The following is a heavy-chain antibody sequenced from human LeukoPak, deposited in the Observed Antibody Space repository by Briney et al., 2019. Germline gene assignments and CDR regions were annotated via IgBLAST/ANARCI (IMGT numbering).Heavy chain of an antibody. D-gene: IGHD6-13*01. CDR3: AKLVASGTQY. CDR2: ISTSGGST. V-gene: IGHV3-23*01. CDR1: GITFSTYA. J-gene: IGHJ4*02. Sequence: PGGSLRLSCAASGITFSTYAMTWVRQAPGKGLEWVSTISTSGGSTFYADSVKGRFTISRDNSKNTLYLQMNSLRAEDTAVYYCAKLVASGTQYWGQGTLVTVSS.